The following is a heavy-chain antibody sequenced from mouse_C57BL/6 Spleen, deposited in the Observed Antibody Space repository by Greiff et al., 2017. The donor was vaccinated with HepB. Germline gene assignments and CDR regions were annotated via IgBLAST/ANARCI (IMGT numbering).Heavy chain of an antibody. V-gene: IGHV3-6*01. J-gene: IGHJ2*01. CDR1: GYSITSGYY. Sequence: DVQLQESGPGLVKPSQSLSLTCSVTGYSITSGYYWNWIRQFPGNKLEWMGYISYDGSNNYNPSLKNRISITRDTSKNQFFLKLSSVTTEDTATYYCARDQGDWVDYWGQGTTLTVSS. D-gene: IGHD4-1*01. CDR3: ARDQGDWVDY. CDR2: ISYDGSN.